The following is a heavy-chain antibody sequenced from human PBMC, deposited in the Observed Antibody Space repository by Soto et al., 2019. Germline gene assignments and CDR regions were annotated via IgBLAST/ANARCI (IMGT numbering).Heavy chain of an antibody. D-gene: IGHD2-2*02. J-gene: IGHJ5*02. Sequence: EVQLVESGGGLAQPGGSLRLSCAASGFTFSSYWMHWVRQAPGKGLVWVSRINSDGSSTSYADSVKGRFTISRDNAKNTLYLQMNSLRAEDTAVYYCARGRYCSSTSCYTEWFDPWGQGTLVTVSS. CDR1: GFTFSSYW. V-gene: IGHV3-74*01. CDR3: ARGRYCSSTSCYTEWFDP. CDR2: INSDGSST.